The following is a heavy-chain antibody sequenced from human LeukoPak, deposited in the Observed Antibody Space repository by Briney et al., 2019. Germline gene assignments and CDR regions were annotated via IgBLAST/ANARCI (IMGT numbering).Heavy chain of an antibody. CDR1: GYTCTSYG. V-gene: IGHV1-18*01. Sequence: ASVKVSCKASGYTCTSYGISWVRQAPGQGLEWMGWISAYNGNTNYAQKLQGRVTMTTDTSTSTAYMELRSLRSDDTAVYYCARTYYYDSSGYYYQAFDIWGQGTMVTVSS. J-gene: IGHJ3*02. CDR2: ISAYNGNT. D-gene: IGHD3-22*01. CDR3: ARTYYYDSSGYYYQAFDI.